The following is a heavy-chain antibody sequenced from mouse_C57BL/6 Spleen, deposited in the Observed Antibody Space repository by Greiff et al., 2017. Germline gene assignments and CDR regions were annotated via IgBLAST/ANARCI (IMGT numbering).Heavy chain of an antibody. D-gene: IGHD1-1*01. CDR3: ARENYYGSRPVFAY. CDR2: INPSSGYT. V-gene: IGHV1-4*01. Sequence: VQLQQSGAELARPGASVKMSCKASGYTFTSYTMHWVKQRPGQGLEWIGYINPSSGYTKYNQKFKDKATLTADKSSSTAYMQLSSLTSEDSAVYYCARENYYGSRPVFAYWGQGTLVTVSA. CDR1: GYTFTSYT. J-gene: IGHJ3*01.